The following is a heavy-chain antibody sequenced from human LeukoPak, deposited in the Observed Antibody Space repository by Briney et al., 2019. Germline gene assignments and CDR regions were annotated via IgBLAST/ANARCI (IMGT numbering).Heavy chain of an antibody. CDR2: IIPIFGTA. CDR1: GGTFSSYA. J-gene: IGHJ4*02. CDR3: ARERERELFFDY. V-gene: IGHV1-69*05. D-gene: IGHD1-26*01. Sequence: ASVKVSCKASGGTFSSYAISWVRQAPGQGLEWMGRIIPIFGTANYAQKFQGRVTITTGESTSTAYMELSSLRSEDTAVYYCARERERELFFDYWGQGTLVTVSS.